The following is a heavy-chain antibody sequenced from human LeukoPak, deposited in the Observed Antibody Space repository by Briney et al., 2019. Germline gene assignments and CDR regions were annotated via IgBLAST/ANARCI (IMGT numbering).Heavy chain of an antibody. Sequence: PSETLSLTCTVSDGSISSYYWSWIRQPPGKELEWIGYIYSTGSTSYNPSLKSRVTISIDTSKNQFSLNLNSVAAADTAVYYCARAPILYYFDCWGQGTLVTVSS. CDR2: IYSTGST. V-gene: IGHV4-59*08. CDR3: ARAPILYYFDC. CDR1: DGSISSYY. J-gene: IGHJ4*02.